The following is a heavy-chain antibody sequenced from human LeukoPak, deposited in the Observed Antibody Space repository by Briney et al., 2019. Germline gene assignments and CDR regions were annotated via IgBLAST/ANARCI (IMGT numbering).Heavy chain of an antibody. J-gene: IGHJ4*02. Sequence: GESLKISCKGSGYTFASYWIGWVRQVPGRGLEWMGVIYPGDSDTRYSPSFQGQVTISADKSISTAYLQWSSLKASDTAMYYCARRNGYSYGPIGYWGQGTLVTVSS. D-gene: IGHD5-18*01. CDR3: ARRNGYSYGPIGY. CDR1: GYTFASYW. CDR2: IYPGDSDT. V-gene: IGHV5-51*01.